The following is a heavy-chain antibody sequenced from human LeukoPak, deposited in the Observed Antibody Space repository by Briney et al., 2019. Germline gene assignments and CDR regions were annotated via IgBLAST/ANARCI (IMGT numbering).Heavy chain of an antibody. V-gene: IGHV3-74*01. D-gene: IGHD2-15*01. CDR1: GFTFSSYS. J-gene: IGHJ6*02. Sequence: PGGSLRLSCAASGFTFSSYSMNWVRQAPGKGLVWVSHINTDGRITNYADSVKGRFTISRDNAKNTLYLQVNSLRAEDTAVYYCARDRSRWSIAPDADVWGQGTTVTVSS. CDR3: ARDRSRWSIAPDADV. CDR2: INTDGRIT.